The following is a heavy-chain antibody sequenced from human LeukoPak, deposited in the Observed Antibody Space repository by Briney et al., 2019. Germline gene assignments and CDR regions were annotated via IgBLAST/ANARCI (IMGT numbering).Heavy chain of an antibody. J-gene: IGHJ3*02. D-gene: IGHD1-26*01. Sequence: IPSETLSLTCAVYGGSFSGYYWSWIRQPPGKGLEWIGEINHSGSTNYNPSLKSRVTISVDTSKNQFSLKLSSVTAADTAVYYCARAELTQTRYWRHHDAFDIWGQGTMVTVSS. CDR3: ARAELTQTRYWRHHDAFDI. V-gene: IGHV4-34*01. CDR2: INHSGST. CDR1: GGSFSGYY.